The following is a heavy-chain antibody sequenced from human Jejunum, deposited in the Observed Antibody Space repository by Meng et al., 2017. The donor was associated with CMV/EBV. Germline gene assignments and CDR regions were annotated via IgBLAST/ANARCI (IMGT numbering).Heavy chain of an antibody. J-gene: IGHJ4*02. D-gene: IGHD6-13*01. CDR3: AKIRSSPGRDD. Sequence: AGPVFTFNSYAMNGVRKAPGKGLEWGSSIRGDGATTYYADSVKGRLTISRDNSKNTLYLQMNSLRAEDTAVYYCAKIRSSPGRDDWGQGTRVTFSS. CDR1: VFTFNSYA. CDR2: IRGDGATT. V-gene: IGHV3-23*01.